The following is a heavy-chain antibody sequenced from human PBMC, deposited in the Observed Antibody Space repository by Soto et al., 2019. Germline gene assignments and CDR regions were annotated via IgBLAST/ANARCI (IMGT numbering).Heavy chain of an antibody. J-gene: IGHJ6*02. CDR1: GGSFSGYY. CDR2: INHSGST. Sequence: QVQLQQWGAGLLKPSETLSLTCAVYGGSFSGYYWSWIRQPPGKGLEWIGEINHSGSTNYNPSLKSRVTISVDTSKNQFSLKLSSVTAADPAVYYCARGGSGYSSSWYRYYYGMDVWGQGTTVTVSS. D-gene: IGHD6-13*01. V-gene: IGHV4-34*01. CDR3: ARGGSGYSSSWYRYYYGMDV.